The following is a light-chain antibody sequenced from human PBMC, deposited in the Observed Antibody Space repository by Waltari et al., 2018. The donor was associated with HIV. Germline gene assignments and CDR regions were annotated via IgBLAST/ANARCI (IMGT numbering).Light chain of an antibody. J-gene: IGLJ1*01. V-gene: IGLV2-8*01. Sequence: QSALTQPPSASGSPGQSVTISCTGTSSDGGGYNYVSWYQLHPGKAPKLMIYEVSKRPSGVPDRFSGSKSGNTASLTVSGLQSEDEADYFCASYAGSTNVFGTGTKVTVL. CDR3: ASYAGSTNV. CDR2: EVS. CDR1: SSDGGGYNY.